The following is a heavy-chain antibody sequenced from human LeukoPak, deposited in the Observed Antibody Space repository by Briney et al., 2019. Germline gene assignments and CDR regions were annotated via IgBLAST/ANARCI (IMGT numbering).Heavy chain of an antibody. J-gene: IGHJ6*02. CDR1: GDSVSSNSAA. V-gene: IGHV6-1*01. CDR2: TYYRSKWYN. Sequence: SQTLSLTCAISGDSVSSNSAAWNWIRQSPSRGLEWLGRTYYRSKWYNDYAVSVKSRITINPDTSKNQFSLQLNSVTPEDTAVYYCARGEAATDLYYYYGMDVWGQGTTVTVSS. D-gene: IGHD6-13*01. CDR3: ARGEAATDLYYYYGMDV.